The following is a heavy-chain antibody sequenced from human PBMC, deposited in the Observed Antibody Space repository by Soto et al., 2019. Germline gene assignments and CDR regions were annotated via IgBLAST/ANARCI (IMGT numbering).Heavy chain of an antibody. V-gene: IGHV3-11*01. CDR1: GFTFSDYY. D-gene: IGHD6-13*01. Sequence: QVQLVESGGGLVQPGGSLRLSCAASGFTFSDYYMSWIRQAPGKGLEWVTYISSSGSTIYYADSVKGRFTISRDNAKNSLYLQMNSLRAEDTAVYYCAASQGSSRPYYYYGMDVWGQGTTVTVSS. J-gene: IGHJ6*02. CDR3: AASQGSSRPYYYYGMDV. CDR2: ISSSGSTI.